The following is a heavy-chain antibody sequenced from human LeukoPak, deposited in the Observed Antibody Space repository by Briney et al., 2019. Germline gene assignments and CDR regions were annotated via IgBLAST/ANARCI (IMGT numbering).Heavy chain of an antibody. V-gene: IGHV4-34*01. Sequence: SETLSLTCAVYGGSFSGYYWSWIRQPPGKGLEWIGEINHNGSTNYNPSLKSRVTISVDTSKNQFSLKLSSVTAADTAVYYCARGHIVGATGTFDYWGQGTLVTVSS. CDR1: GGSFSGYY. CDR3: ARGHIVGATGTFDY. CDR2: INHNGST. J-gene: IGHJ4*02. D-gene: IGHD1-26*01.